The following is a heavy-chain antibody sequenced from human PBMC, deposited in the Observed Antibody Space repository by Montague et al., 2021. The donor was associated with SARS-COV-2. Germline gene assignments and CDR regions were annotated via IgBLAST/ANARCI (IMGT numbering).Heavy chain of an antibody. CDR2: IHHSGNT. D-gene: IGHD4-17*01. CDR1: GGSVSSGGYS. Sequence: PSLTGAVSGGSVSSGGYSWFWIREPPGKGLEWIGHIHHSGNTYYNPSLKSRATISGDRPKNQFSLRVTSVSAADTAVYSCASYRDYGDYYWGQGILVTVSS. J-gene: IGHJ4*02. V-gene: IGHV4-30-2*01. CDR3: ASYRDYGDYY.